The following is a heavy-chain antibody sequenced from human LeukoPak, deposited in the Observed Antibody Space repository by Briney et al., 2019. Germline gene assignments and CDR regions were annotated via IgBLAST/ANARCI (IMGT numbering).Heavy chain of an antibody. CDR2: IRSKAYGGTT. D-gene: IGHD5-12*01. CDR3: TRDSSGPVDH. CDR1: GFTFGDHA. Sequence: PGRSLRLSCTASGFTFGDHAMTWVRQAPGKGLEWVGFIRSKAYGGTTEYAASVKGRFTISRDDSKSIAYLQMNSLKTEDTAVFYCTRDSSGPVDHWGQGTLVTVSS. J-gene: IGHJ5*02. V-gene: IGHV3-49*04.